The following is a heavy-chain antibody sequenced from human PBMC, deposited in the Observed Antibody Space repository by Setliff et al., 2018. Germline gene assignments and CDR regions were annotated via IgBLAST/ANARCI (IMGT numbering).Heavy chain of an antibody. J-gene: IGHJ5*01. V-gene: IGHV4-39*01. CDR1: DDSFTSSRYY. CDR2: ISYSGTP. Sequence: TLSLPCTVSDDSFTSSRYYWGWIRQAPGSGLEWIGSISYSGTPYYNASVESRVTISIDTSRNQFSLELRSVTVADTATYYCASRTTGPGGWFDYWGQGALVTVS. D-gene: IGHD1-1*01. CDR3: ASRTTGPGGWFDY.